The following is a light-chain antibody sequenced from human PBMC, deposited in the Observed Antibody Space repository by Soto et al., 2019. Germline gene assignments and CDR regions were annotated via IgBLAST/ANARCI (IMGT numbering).Light chain of an antibody. CDR2: DAS. V-gene: IGKV1-5*01. CDR1: KSIRSW. CDR3: QQYDSYSFT. J-gene: IGKJ4*01. Sequence: IQMTQSPSTLSASVGDRVTITCRASKSIRSWVAWYQQKPGKAPNLLIYDASSLETGVPSRFSGSGSGTEFTLTISSLQPDDFATYYCQQYDSYSFTFGGGTKVGIK.